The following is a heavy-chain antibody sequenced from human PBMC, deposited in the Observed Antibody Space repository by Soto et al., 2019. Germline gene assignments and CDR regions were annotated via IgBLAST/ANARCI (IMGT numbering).Heavy chain of an antibody. CDR2: ISSSGSTI. CDR3: ASDYCTNGVCYTRHNDY. CDR1: GFTFSDYY. Sequence: GGSLRLSCAASGFTFSDYYMSWIRQAPGKGLEWVSYISSSGSTIYYADSVKGRFTISRDNAKNSLYLQMDSLRAEDTAVYYCASDYCTNGVCYTRHNDYWGQGTLVTVSS. J-gene: IGHJ4*02. D-gene: IGHD2-8*01. V-gene: IGHV3-11*04.